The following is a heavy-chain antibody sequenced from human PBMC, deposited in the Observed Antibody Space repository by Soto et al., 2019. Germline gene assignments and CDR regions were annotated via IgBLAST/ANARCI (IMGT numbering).Heavy chain of an antibody. D-gene: IGHD2-21*02. J-gene: IGHJ6*02. V-gene: IGHV1-69*13. Sequence: GASVKVSCKASGGTFSSYAISWVRQAPGQGLEWMGGIIPIFGTANYAQKFQGRVTITADESTSTAYMELSSLRSEDTAVYYCARRTAGTVVTHIHYYYGMDVWGQGTTVTVSS. CDR1: GGTFSSYA. CDR3: ARRTAGTVVTHIHYYYGMDV. CDR2: IIPIFGTA.